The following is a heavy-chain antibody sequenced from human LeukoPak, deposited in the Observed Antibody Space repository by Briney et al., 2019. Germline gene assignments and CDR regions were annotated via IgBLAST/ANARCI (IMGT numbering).Heavy chain of an antibody. CDR1: GDSVSSNSAA. CDR2: TYYRSKWYN. J-gene: IGHJ6*03. Sequence: SQTLSLTCAISGDSVSSNSAAWNWIRQSPSRGLEWLGRTYYRSKWYNDYAVSVKSRITINPDTSKNQFSLQLNSVTPEDTAVYYCARGVHYGSGSYHSPLPYYYMDVWGKGTTVTVSS. CDR3: ARGVHYGSGSYHSPLPYYYMDV. D-gene: IGHD3-10*01. V-gene: IGHV6-1*01.